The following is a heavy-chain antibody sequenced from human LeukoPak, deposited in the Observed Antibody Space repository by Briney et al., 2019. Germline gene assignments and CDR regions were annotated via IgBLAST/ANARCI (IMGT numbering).Heavy chain of an antibody. D-gene: IGHD3-22*01. CDR1: GFTFSSYA. Sequence: PGGSLRLSCAASGFTFSSYAMSWVRQAPGKGLEWVSAISGSGGSTYYADSVKGRFTISRDNSKNTLYLQMNSLRAEDTAVYYCAKDGDSSGYFLPSLVINWFDPWGQGTLVTVSS. V-gene: IGHV3-23*01. CDR3: AKDGDSSGYFLPSLVINWFDP. CDR2: ISGSGGST. J-gene: IGHJ5*02.